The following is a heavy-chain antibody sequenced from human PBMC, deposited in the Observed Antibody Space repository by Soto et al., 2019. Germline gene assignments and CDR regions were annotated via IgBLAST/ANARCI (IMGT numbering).Heavy chain of an antibody. D-gene: IGHD3-9*01. V-gene: IGHV3-23*01. CDR2: SYSTGGT. Sequence: EVFLLESGGDVVQPGGSLRLSCAASGFTLGKYTMGWVRQAPGKGLEWVAESYSTGGTEYADSVKGRFTISRDNSKNTLFLRMNSLGVEDTALYYCARDREPDGIWTFDSWGQGTLVTVSS. CDR3: ARDREPDGIWTFDS. J-gene: IGHJ4*02. CDR1: GFTLGKYT.